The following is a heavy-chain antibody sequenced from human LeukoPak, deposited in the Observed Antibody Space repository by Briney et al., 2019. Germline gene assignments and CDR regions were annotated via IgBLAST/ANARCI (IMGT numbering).Heavy chain of an antibody. D-gene: IGHD2-15*01. J-gene: IGHJ5*02. CDR2: IYHSGST. V-gene: IGHV4-38-2*02. CDR1: GYSISSGYY. Sequence: SETLSLTCTVSGYSISSGYYWGWIRQPPGKGLEWIGSIYHSGSTYYNPSLKSRVTISVDTSKNQLSLKLSSVTAADTAVYYCARCRASGGSSYNWFDPWGQGTLVTVSS. CDR3: ARCRASGGSSYNWFDP.